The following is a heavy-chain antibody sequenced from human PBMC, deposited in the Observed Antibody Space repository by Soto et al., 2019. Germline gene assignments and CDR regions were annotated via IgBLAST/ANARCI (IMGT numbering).Heavy chain of an antibody. CDR1: GVPFSDYY. CDR2: IGSSSSYT. Sequence: QVQLVESGGDLVKPGVSLRLSCAASGVPFSDYYMSWIRQAPGKGLEWVSSIGSSSSYTNYADSGKGRFTISRDNAKNSLYLQMNSLRAEDTAVYYCARRRPTGYYNYWGQGNLVTVSA. J-gene: IGHJ4*02. CDR3: ARRRPTGYYNY. V-gene: IGHV3-11*05. D-gene: IGHD3-9*01.